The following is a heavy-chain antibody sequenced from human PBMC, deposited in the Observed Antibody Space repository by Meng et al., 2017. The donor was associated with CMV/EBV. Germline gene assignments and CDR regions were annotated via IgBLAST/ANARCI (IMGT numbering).Heavy chain of an antibody. CDR2: IIPIFGPA. Sequence: SVKVSCKASGGTFISYSISWVRQAPGQGLEWMGGIIPIFGPANYAQKFQGRVTITTDESTSTAYMELSSLRSEDTAVYYCERRALGYCSSTSCLYYYDGMDVWGQGTTVTVSS. D-gene: IGHD2-2*01. CDR3: ERRALGYCSSTSCLYYYDGMDV. CDR1: GGTFISYS. V-gene: IGHV1-69*05. J-gene: IGHJ6*02.